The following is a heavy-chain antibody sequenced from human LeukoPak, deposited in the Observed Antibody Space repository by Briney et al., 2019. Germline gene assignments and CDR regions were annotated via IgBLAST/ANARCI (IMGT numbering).Heavy chain of an antibody. CDR3: AKDLRVRGVIPDWFDP. CDR1: GLPFSSYA. D-gene: IGHD3-10*01. V-gene: IGHV3-23*01. CDR2: ISGSGGST. Sequence: GGSLRLSVAASGLPFSSYAISGFRRAPGKGREGVSAISGSGGSTYYADSVKGRFTISRDNSKNTLYLQMNSLRAEDTAVYYCAKDLRVRGVIPDWFDPWGQGTLVTVSS. J-gene: IGHJ5*02.